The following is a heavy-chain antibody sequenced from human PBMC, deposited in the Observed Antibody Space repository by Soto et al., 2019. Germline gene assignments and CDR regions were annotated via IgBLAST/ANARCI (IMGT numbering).Heavy chain of an antibody. CDR2: ISYDGSNK. D-gene: IGHD3-10*01. V-gene: IGHV3-30-3*01. J-gene: IGHJ3*02. CDR3: ARDPNTNFLWFGELDAFDI. CDR1: GFTFSSYA. Sequence: QVQLVESGGGVVQPGRSLRLSCAASGFTFSSYAMHWVRQAPGKGLEWVAVISYDGSNKYYADSVKGRFTISRDNSKNTLYLQMNSLRAEDTAVYYCARDPNTNFLWFGELDAFDIWGQGTMVTVSS.